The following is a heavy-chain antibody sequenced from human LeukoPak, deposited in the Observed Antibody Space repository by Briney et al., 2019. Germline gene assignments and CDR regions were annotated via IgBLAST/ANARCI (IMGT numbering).Heavy chain of an antibody. CDR1: GGSISSYY. CDR2: IYYSGST. Sequence: SETLSLTCTVSGGSISSYYWSWIRQPPGKGLEWIGYIYYSGSTNYNPSLKSRVTISVDTSKNQFSLKLSSVTAADTAVYYCARQSGRWGYFDYWGQGTLVTVSS. J-gene: IGHJ4*02. V-gene: IGHV4-59*01. CDR3: ARQSGRWGYFDY. D-gene: IGHD1-26*01.